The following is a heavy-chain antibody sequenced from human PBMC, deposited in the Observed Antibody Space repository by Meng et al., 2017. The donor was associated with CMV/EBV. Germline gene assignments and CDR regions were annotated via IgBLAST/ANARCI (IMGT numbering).Heavy chain of an antibody. CDR2: IYYSGST. D-gene: IGHD4-23*01. CDR3: ARDPSLRWIDY. CDR1: GGSISSSSYY. V-gene: IGHV4-39*07. Sequence: QRQLHESGPGLLMPSETLSLTCTVSGGSISSSSYYWGWIRQPPGKGLEWIGSIYYSGSTYYNPSLKSRVTISVDTSKNQFSLKLSSVTAADTAVYYCARDPSLRWIDYWGQGTLVTVSS. J-gene: IGHJ4*02.